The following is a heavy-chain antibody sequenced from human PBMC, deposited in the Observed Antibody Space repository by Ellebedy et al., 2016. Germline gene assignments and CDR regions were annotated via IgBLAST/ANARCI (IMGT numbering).Heavy chain of an antibody. J-gene: IGHJ6*02. CDR3: AKEGYDFWSGYYRGMDV. CDR1: GFTFSSYA. D-gene: IGHD3-3*01. CDR2: ISGSGGST. Sequence: GESLKISCAASGFTFSSYAMSWVRQAPGKGLEWVSAISGSGGSTYYADSVKGRFTISRDNSKNTLYLQMNSLRAEDTAVYYCAKEGYDFWSGYYRGMDVWGQGTTVTVSS. V-gene: IGHV3-23*01.